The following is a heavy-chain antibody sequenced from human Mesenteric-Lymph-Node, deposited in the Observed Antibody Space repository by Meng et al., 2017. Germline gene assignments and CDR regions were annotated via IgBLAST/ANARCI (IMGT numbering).Heavy chain of an antibody. J-gene: IGHJ3*02. D-gene: IGHD1-26*01. CDR3: VRDHGVGAMNEEDAFEI. Sequence: GESLKISCAASGFTFSSYAMHWVRQAPGKGLEWVAVMSSDGSNKYYADSVKGRFTISRDISKNTLFLQMSGLAAEDTAVYYCVRDHGVGAMNEEDAFEIWGQGTMVTVSS. CDR2: MSSDGSNK. CDR1: GFTFSSYA. V-gene: IGHV3-30*04.